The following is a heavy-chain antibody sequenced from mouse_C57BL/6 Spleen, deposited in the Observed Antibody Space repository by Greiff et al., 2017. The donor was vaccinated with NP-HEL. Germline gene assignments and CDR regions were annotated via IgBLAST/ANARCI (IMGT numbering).Heavy chain of an antibody. V-gene: IGHV1-31*01. Sequence: VHVKQSGPELVKPGASVKISCKASGYSFTGYYMHWVKQSHGNILDWIGYIYPYNGVSSYNQKFKGKATLTVDKSSSTAYMELRSLTSEDSAVYYWARSVTTVVADFDYWGQGTTLTVSS. CDR3: ARSVTTVVADFDY. D-gene: IGHD1-1*01. CDR1: GYSFTGYY. J-gene: IGHJ2*01. CDR2: IYPYNGVS.